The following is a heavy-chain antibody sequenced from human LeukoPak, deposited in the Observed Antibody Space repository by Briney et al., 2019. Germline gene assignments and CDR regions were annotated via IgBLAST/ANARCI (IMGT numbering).Heavy chain of an antibody. Sequence: GASVKVSCKASGYTFTSYGISWVRQAPGQGLEWMGWISAYNGNTNYAQKLQGRVTMTTDTSTSTAYMELRSLRSDDTAVYYCAGGTGFLEWLFGAFDIWGQGTMVTVSS. CDR1: GYTFTSYG. CDR3: AGGTGFLEWLFGAFDI. J-gene: IGHJ3*02. D-gene: IGHD3-3*01. CDR2: ISAYNGNT. V-gene: IGHV1-18*01.